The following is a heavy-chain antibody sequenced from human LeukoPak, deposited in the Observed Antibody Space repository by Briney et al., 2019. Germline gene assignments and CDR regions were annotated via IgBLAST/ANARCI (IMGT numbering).Heavy chain of an antibody. V-gene: IGHV4-59*01. CDR1: GGSISNYY. CDR2: IFYTGST. Sequence: SETLSLTCSVSGGSISNYYWSWIRQPPGKGLEWIGYIFYTGSTKYNPSLKSRVTISVDTAKNQFSLRLSSVTAADTAVYYCARVGGYTYGYEFDYWGQGTLVTVSS. CDR3: ARVGGYTYGYEFDY. D-gene: IGHD5-18*01. J-gene: IGHJ4*02.